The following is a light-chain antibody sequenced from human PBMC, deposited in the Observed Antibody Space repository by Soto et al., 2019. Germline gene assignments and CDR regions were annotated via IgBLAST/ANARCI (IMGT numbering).Light chain of an antibody. CDR2: GAS. CDR3: QQYDSSPLA. V-gene: IGKV3-20*01. Sequence: EIVLTQSPGTLSLSPGKRATLSCRASQSVSSSYLAWYQQKPGQAPRLLIYGASSRATGIPDRFSGSGSGTDFTLTISRLEPEDFAVYYCQQYDSSPLAFGQGTKLEIK. CDR1: QSVSSSY. J-gene: IGKJ2*01.